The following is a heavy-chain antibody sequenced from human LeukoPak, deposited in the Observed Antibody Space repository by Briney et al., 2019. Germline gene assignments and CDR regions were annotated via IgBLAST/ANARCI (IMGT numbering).Heavy chain of an antibody. CDR1: GYTFTSYY. V-gene: IGHV1-46*01. CDR3: ARDRTSRLQWFGELYSPGTFDY. J-gene: IGHJ4*02. D-gene: IGHD3-10*01. Sequence: ASVKVSCKASGYTFTSYYMHWLRQAPGQGLEWMGIINPSGGSTSYAQKFQGRVTMTRDTSTSTVYMELSSLRSEDTAVYYCARDRTSRLQWFGELYSPGTFDYWGQGTLVTVSS. CDR2: INPSGGST.